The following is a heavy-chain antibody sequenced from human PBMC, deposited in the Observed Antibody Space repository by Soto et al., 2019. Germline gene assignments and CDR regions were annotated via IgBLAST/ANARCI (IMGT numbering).Heavy chain of an antibody. V-gene: IGHV3-74*01. Sequence: EVQLVESGGGLVQPGGSLRLSCAASGFTFSNHWMHWVRQVPGKGLVWVSRINYDGSDTSHADSVEGRFTISRDNAKNTLYFQMNSLRAEDTAVYYCARNKWGIDYWGQGTLVTVSS. CDR3: ARNKWGIDY. D-gene: IGHD7-27*01. CDR2: INYDGSDT. J-gene: IGHJ4*02. CDR1: GFTFSNHW.